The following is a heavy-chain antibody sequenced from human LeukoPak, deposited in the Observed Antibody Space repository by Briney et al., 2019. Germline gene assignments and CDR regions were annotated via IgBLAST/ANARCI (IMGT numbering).Heavy chain of an antibody. CDR1: EFAFESFT. Sequence: GGPLRLSCAGSEFAFESFTITWVRQAPGKGLEWVSLISDTGRDINYADSVRGRFTISRDNTKNSLFLQMDSLRVEDTAIYYCAKGLFSAYDKYLDSWGQGTLVTVSS. V-gene: IGHV3-21*04. CDR3: AKGLFSAYDKYLDS. D-gene: IGHD5-12*01. J-gene: IGHJ4*02. CDR2: ISDTGRDI.